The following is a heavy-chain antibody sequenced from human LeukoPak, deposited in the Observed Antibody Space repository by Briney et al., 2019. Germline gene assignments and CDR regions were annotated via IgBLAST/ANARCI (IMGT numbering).Heavy chain of an antibody. Sequence: SETLSLTCTVSGGSISSYCWSWIRQPPGKGLEWIGYICYSGSTNYYPSLKSRVTISVDTSKNQFSLKLSSVTAADTAVYYCACVVGANPLFDYWGQGTLVTVSS. V-gene: IGHV4-59*12. CDR2: ICYSGST. D-gene: IGHD1-26*01. CDR1: GGSISSYC. J-gene: IGHJ4*02. CDR3: ACVVGANPLFDY.